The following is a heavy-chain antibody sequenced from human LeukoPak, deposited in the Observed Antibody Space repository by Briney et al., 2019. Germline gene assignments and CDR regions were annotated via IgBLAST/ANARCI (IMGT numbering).Heavy chain of an antibody. V-gene: IGHV4-59*12. CDR1: GGSISSYY. CDR3: ARERGEEYSSGWYKTNFFDT. D-gene: IGHD6-19*01. Sequence: SETLSLTCTVSGGSISSYYWSWIRQPPGKGLEWIGYIYYSGSTNYNPSLKSRVTISVDTSKNQFSLKLSSVTAADTALYYRARERGEEYSSGWYKTNFFDTWGQGTRVTVSS. CDR2: IYYSGST. J-gene: IGHJ4*02.